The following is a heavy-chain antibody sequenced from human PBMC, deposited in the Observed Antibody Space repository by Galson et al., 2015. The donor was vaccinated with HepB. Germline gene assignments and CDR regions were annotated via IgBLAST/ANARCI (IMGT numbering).Heavy chain of an antibody. V-gene: IGHV3-21*01. CDR1: GFTFSSYS. Sequence: SLRLSCAASGFTFSSYSMNWVRQAPGKGLEWVSSISSSSSYIYYADSVKGRFTISRDNSKNTLYLQMNSLRAEDTAVYYCARDRRYSGSGSYYYYGMDVWGQGTTVTVSS. J-gene: IGHJ6*02. CDR2: ISSSSSYI. CDR3: ARDRRYSGSGSYYYYGMDV. D-gene: IGHD1-26*01.